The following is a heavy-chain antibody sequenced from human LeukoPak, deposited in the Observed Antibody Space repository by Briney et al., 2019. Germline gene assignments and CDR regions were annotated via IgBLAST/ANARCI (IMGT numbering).Heavy chain of an antibody. J-gene: IGHJ4*02. V-gene: IGHV3-21*01. CDR3: ARVDQPNHLWSGYPSRLAFDY. D-gene: IGHD3-3*01. CDR2: ISSSSSYI. Sequence: GGSLRLSCAASGFTFSSYSMNWVRQAPGKGLEWVSSISSSSSYIYYADSVKGRFTISRDNAKNSLYLQMNSLRAEDTAVYYCARVDQPNHLWSGYPSRLAFDYWGQGTLVTVSS. CDR1: GFTFSSYS.